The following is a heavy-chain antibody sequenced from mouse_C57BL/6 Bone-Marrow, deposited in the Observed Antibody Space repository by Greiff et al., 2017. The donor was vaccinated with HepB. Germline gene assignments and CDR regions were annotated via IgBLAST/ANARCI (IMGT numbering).Heavy chain of an antibody. CDR2: IWGGGST. CDR3: AKRTVDTYYAMDY. Sequence: VKLMESGPGLVAPSQSLSITCTVSGFSLTSYGVDWVRQPPGKGLEWLGVIWGGGSTNYNSALMSRLSISKDNSKRQVFLKMNSLQTDETAMYYCAKRTVDTYYAMDYWGQGTSVTVSS. D-gene: IGHD1-1*01. J-gene: IGHJ4*01. CDR1: GFSLTSYG. V-gene: IGHV2-9*01.